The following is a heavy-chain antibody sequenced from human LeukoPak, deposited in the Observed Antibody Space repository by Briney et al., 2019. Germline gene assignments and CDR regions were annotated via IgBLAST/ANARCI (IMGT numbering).Heavy chain of an antibody. J-gene: IGHJ4*02. D-gene: IGHD3-16*01. V-gene: IGHV3-30*02. Sequence: GGSLRLSCAASGFTFSNYGMHWVRQAPGKGLEWVAFIKHDESRIHYPDSLKGRLTISRDTAKNTLYLQMNSLAVEDTAVYYCAKEPAFFLVWGASFNYGGQETRVTVSS. CDR2: IKHDESRI. CDR1: GFTFSNYG. CDR3: AKEPAFFLVWGASFNY.